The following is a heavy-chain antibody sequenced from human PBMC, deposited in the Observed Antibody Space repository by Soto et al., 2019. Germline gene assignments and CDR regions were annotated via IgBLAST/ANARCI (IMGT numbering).Heavy chain of an antibody. V-gene: IGHV3-53*01. CDR1: GFSVSSNY. CDR2: IYSGGST. Sequence: AGSLTLSCAASGFSVSSNYMSWVRQAPGKGLEWVSVIYSGGSTNYAHSLKGRFTISRDISTNTVYFQMNSLRAEDTAVYYCERARSGNYFYYGLDVWGQGTTVTVS. J-gene: IGHJ6*02. D-gene: IGHD1-26*01. CDR3: ERARSGNYFYYGLDV.